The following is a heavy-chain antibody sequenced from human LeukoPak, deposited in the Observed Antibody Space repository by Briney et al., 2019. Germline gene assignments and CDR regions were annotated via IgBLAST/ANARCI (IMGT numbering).Heavy chain of an antibody. CDR3: ARGPFIWGNWFDP. CDR2: IYYSGST. J-gene: IGHJ5*02. Sequence: SETLSLTCTVSGGSISSYYWSWIRQPPGEGLEWIGYIYYSGSTNYNPSLKSRVTISVDTSKNQFSLKLSSVTAADTAVYYCARGPFIWGNWFDPWGQGTLVTVSS. CDR1: GGSISSYY. D-gene: IGHD3-10*01. V-gene: IGHV4-59*01.